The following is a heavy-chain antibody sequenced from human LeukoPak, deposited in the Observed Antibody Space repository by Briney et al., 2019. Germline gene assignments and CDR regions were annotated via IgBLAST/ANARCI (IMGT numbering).Heavy chain of an antibody. V-gene: IGHV5-51*01. D-gene: IGHD2-15*01. J-gene: IGHJ5*02. CDR1: GYSFTSYW. CDR3: ARRLGYCSGGSCFGNWFDP. CDR2: IYPGDSDT. Sequence: GESLEISCKGSGYSFTSYWIGWVRQMPGKGLEWMGIIYPGDSDTRYSPSFQGQVTISADKSISTAYLQWSSLKASDTAMYYCARRLGYCSGGSCFGNWFDPWGQGTLVTVSS.